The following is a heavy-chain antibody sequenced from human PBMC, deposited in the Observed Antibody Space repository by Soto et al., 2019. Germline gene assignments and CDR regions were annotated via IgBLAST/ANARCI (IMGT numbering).Heavy chain of an antibody. J-gene: IGHJ4*02. Sequence: QVQLGGSGGGVVQPGRSLRLSCAASGFIFSNYAMHWVRQAPGQGLEWVALIWSDGSYENYAESVKGRFTISRDNSKNTLFLQVNGLRVDDTAVYFCARGTGSGSFLIDYWGQGTLVTVSS. D-gene: IGHD3-10*01. V-gene: IGHV3-33*01. CDR2: IWSDGSYE. CDR1: GFIFSNYA. CDR3: ARGTGSGSFLIDY.